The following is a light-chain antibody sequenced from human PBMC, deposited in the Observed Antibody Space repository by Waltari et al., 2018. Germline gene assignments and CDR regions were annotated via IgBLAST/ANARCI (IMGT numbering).Light chain of an antibody. CDR2: AAS. J-gene: IGKJ1*01. Sequence: AIRMTQSPSSPSASTGDRVTITCRASQGISSYLAWYQQKPGKAPKLLIYAASNLQNGVPSRFSGSGSGTDFTLTISCLQSEDFATYYCQQYYSYPRTFGQGTKVEIK. CDR3: QQYYSYPRT. V-gene: IGKV1-8*01. CDR1: QGISSY.